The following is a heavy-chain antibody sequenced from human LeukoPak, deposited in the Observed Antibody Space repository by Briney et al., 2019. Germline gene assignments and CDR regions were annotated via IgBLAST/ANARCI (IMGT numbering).Heavy chain of an antibody. Sequence: GGSLRLSCAASGFTFSNAWMSWVRQAPGKGLEWVGRIKSKTDGGTTDYAAPVKGRFTISRDDSKNTLYLQMNSLKTEDTAVYYCTTDWVRGTAMVLPLDYWGQGTLATVSS. J-gene: IGHJ4*02. CDR2: IKSKTDGGTT. D-gene: IGHD5-18*01. CDR1: GFTFSNAW. V-gene: IGHV3-15*01. CDR3: TTDWVRGTAMVLPLDY.